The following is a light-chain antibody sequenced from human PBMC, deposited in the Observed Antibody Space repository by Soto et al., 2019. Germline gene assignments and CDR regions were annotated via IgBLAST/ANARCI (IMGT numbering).Light chain of an antibody. Sequence: DTVLTQSPGTLSLSPGDRAALSCGASQSLSNNFLAWYQQKPGQAPRLLISGASSRATGIPDRFSGSGSGTDFTLTITRVEPEDFAVYYCQQYATSPLTFGGGTKVEIK. CDR2: GAS. CDR3: QQYATSPLT. V-gene: IGKV3-20*01. CDR1: QSLSNNF. J-gene: IGKJ4*01.